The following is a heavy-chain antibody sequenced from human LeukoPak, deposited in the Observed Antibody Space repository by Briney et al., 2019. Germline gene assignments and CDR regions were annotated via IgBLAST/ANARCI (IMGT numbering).Heavy chain of an antibody. D-gene: IGHD1-1*01. V-gene: IGHV4-30-2*01. Sequence: SQTLSLTCAVSGGSISSGDYSWSWIRQPPGKGLEWIGYIFQSGSTYYNPSLKSRVTISVGRSKNQFSLKLSSVTAADTAVYYCARVGSDWNDVRYNWFDPRGQGTLVTVSS. CDR1: GGSISSGDYS. CDR3: ARVGSDWNDVRYNWFDP. J-gene: IGHJ5*02. CDR2: IFQSGST.